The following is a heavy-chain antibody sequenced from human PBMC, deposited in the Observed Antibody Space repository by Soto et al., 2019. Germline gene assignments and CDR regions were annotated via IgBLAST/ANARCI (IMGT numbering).Heavy chain of an antibody. J-gene: IGHJ4*02. CDR1: GYTLTELS. CDR3: ATDRTVTYNFDY. V-gene: IGHV1-24*01. CDR2: FDPEDGET. Sequence: EASVKVSCKVSGYTLTELSMHWVRQAPGKGLEWMGGFDPEDGETIYAQKFQGRVTMTEDTSTDTAYMELSSLRSEDTAVYYCATDRTVTYNFDYWGQGTLVTVSS. D-gene: IGHD4-17*01.